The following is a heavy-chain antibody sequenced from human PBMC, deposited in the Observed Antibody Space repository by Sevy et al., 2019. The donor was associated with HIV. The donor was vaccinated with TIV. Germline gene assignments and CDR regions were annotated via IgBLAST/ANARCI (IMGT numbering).Heavy chain of an antibody. CDR1: GYSFTSYW. D-gene: IGHD6-13*01. V-gene: IGHV5-51*01. J-gene: IGHJ6*03. Sequence: GESLKISCKGSGYSFTSYWIGWVRQMPGKGLEWMGIIYPGDSDTRYSPSFQGQVTISADKSISTAYLQWSSLKASDTAMYYCAGLGGAAAGTRQWLVHYYYCMDVWGKGTTVTVSS. CDR2: IYPGDSDT. CDR3: AGLGGAAAGTRQWLVHYYYCMDV.